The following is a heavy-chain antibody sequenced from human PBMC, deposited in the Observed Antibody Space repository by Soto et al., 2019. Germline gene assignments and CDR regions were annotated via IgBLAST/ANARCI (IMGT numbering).Heavy chain of an antibody. D-gene: IGHD3-22*01. CDR3: SVVESIGCYPDSIVS. J-gene: IGHJ4*03. Sequence: GGSLRLSCAASGFTFSSYWMSWVRQAPGKGLEWVANIKQDGSEKYYVDSVKGRFTISRDNAKNSLYLQMNSLRAEDTAVYYYSVVESIGCYPDSIVSWGKGTFVTGAS. CDR1: GFTFSSYW. CDR2: IKQDGSEK. V-gene: IGHV3-7*01.